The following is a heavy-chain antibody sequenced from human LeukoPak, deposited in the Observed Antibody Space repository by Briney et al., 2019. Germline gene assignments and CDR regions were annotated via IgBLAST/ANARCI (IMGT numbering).Heavy chain of an antibody. Sequence: SETLSLTCTVSGGSISSYYWSWIRQPPGKGLEWIGYIYYSGSTNYNPSLKSRVTISVDKSKNQFSLNLSSVTAADTAVYYCARVRCSGSGCYSPPFDYWGQGTLVTVSS. CDR1: GGSISSYY. CDR3: ARVRCSGSGCYSPPFDY. CDR2: IYYSGST. J-gene: IGHJ4*02. D-gene: IGHD2-15*01. V-gene: IGHV4-59*12.